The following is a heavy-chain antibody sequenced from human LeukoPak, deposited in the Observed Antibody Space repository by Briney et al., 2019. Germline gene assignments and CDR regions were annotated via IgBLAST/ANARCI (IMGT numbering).Heavy chain of an antibody. J-gene: IGHJ5*02. D-gene: IGHD6-13*01. Sequence: ASVKVSCKASGYTFTSYGISWVRQAPGQGLEWMGWISAYNGNTNYAQKLQGRVTMTTDTSTSTAYMELRSLRSDGTAVYYCARGGPYSSSWYMGYWFDPWGQGTLVTVSS. CDR2: ISAYNGNT. CDR3: ARGGPYSSSWYMGYWFDP. CDR1: GYTFTSYG. V-gene: IGHV1-18*01.